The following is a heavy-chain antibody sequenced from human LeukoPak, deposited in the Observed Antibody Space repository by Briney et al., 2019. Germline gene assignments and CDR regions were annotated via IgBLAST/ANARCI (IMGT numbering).Heavy chain of an antibody. Sequence: SQTLSLTCAVSGDSIGRGSYYWGWIRQPAGKAPEWIGRIFNTGSTSYNPSLKSRVTISVGTSKNQFSLNLRSVTAADTAVYYCARDICGYNYGCFDSWGQGTLVTVSS. V-gene: IGHV4-61*02. CDR1: GDSIGRGSYY. CDR2: IFNTGST. D-gene: IGHD5-18*01. CDR3: ARDICGYNYGCFDS. J-gene: IGHJ4*02.